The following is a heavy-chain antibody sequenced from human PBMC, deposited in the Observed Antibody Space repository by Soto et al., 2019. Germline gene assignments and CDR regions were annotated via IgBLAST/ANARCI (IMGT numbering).Heavy chain of an antibody. V-gene: IGHV3-30*18. Sequence: GKGLEWVAVISYDGSNKYYADSVQGRSTISRDNSKNTLYLQMNSLRAEDTAVYYCAKASAAAAATYYYYGMDVWGQGTTVTVSS. CDR3: AKASAAAAATYYYYGMDV. D-gene: IGHD6-13*01. J-gene: IGHJ6*02. CDR2: ISYDGSNK.